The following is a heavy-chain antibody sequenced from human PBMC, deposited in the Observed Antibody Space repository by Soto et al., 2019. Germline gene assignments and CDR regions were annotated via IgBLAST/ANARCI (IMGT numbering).Heavy chain of an antibody. CDR3: AKDLVVAGIGEFDY. J-gene: IGHJ4*02. Sequence: EMQLLESGGGLVQPGGSLRLSCAASGFTFSSYAMSWVRQAPGKGLEWVSAISGSGGGTYYADSVKGRFTISRDNSKNMLYLQMNSLRTEDTAVYYCAKDLVVAGIGEFDYWGQGTLVTVSS. CDR2: ISGSGGGT. CDR1: GFTFSSYA. V-gene: IGHV3-23*01. D-gene: IGHD6-19*01.